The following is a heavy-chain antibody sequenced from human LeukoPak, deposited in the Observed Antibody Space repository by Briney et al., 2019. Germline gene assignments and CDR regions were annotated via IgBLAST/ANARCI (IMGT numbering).Heavy chain of an antibody. Sequence: GGSLRLSCAASGFTFSSYGMHWVRQAPGKGLEYVSAISSNGGSTYYANSVKGRFTISRDNSKNTLYLQMGSLRAEDMAVYYCARDTDYDSSGYYYGTNFTYWGQGTLVTVSS. CDR3: ARDTDYDSSGYYYGTNFTY. CDR2: ISSNGGST. J-gene: IGHJ4*02. CDR1: GFTFSSYG. V-gene: IGHV3-64*01. D-gene: IGHD3-22*01.